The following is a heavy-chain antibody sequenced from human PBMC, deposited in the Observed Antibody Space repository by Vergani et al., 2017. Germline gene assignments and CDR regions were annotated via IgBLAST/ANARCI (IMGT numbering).Heavy chain of an antibody. Sequence: QVQLQESGPGLVKPSQTLSLTCTVPGGSINSDNYHWGWIRQHPGKGLEWIGYIYYSGSNYYNPSLKSRVRMSVDTSKNQFSLKLSSVTAADTAVYYCTRGAYCSSSSCSPKYWGHGTRVTVSS. CDR3: TRGAYCSSSSCSPKY. D-gene: IGHD2-2*01. CDR1: GGSINSDNYH. V-gene: IGHV4-31*03. J-gene: IGHJ4*01. CDR2: IYYSGSN.